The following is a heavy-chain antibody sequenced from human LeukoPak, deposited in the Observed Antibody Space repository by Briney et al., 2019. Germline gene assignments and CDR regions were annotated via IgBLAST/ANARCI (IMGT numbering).Heavy chain of an antibody. CDR1: GGTFSSYA. CDR2: IIPIFGTA. J-gene: IGHJ6*03. D-gene: IGHD3-9*01. CDR3: ARDDDILTGYYPDRRGYYYYYMDV. V-gene: IGHV1-69*01. Sequence: SVKVSCKASGGTFSSYAISWVRQAPGQGLEWMGGIIPIFGTANYAQKFQGRVTITADESTSTAYMELSSLRSEDAAVYYCARDDDILTGYYPDRRGYYYYYMDVWGKGTTVTVSS.